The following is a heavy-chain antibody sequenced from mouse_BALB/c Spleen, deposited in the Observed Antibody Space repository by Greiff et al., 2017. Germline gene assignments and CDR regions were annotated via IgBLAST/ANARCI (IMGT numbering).Heavy chain of an antibody. CDR1: GYSFTSYY. V-gene: IGHV1S135*01. CDR2: IDPFNGGT. J-gene: IGHJ2*01. CDR3: ATTVVATYYFDY. Sequence: VQLQQSGPELMKPGASVKISCKASGYSFTSYYMHWVKQSHGKSLEWIGYIDPFNGGTSYNQKFKGKATLTVDKSSSTAYMHLSSLTSEDSAVYYCATTVVATYYFDYWGQGTTLTVSS. D-gene: IGHD1-1*01.